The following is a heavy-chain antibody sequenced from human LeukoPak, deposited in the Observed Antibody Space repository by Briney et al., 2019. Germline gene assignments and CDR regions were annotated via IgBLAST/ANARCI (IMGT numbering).Heavy chain of an antibody. Sequence: GGSLRLSCAASGFTFSSYEMNWVRQAPGKGLKYVSYISSTGGTLYYADSVKGRFTISRDNAKNSLYLQMNSLRAEDTAVYYCARESTTGTGASYYMDVWGKGTTVTVSS. CDR3: ARESTTGTGASYYMDV. V-gene: IGHV3-48*03. J-gene: IGHJ6*03. D-gene: IGHD1-1*01. CDR1: GFTFSSYE. CDR2: ISSTGGTL.